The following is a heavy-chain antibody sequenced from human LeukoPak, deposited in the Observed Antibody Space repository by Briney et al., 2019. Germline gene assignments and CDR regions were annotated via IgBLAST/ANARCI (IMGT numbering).Heavy chain of an antibody. J-gene: IGHJ4*02. CDR1: GLTVSSNS. V-gene: IGHV3-23*01. Sequence: GGSLRLSCAASGLTVSSNSMSWVRQAPGKGLEWVSTFSGSVDTTYYADSVKGRFTISRDNSKNTLYLQMDTLTAEDTAVYYCAKDQGASSYSFDYWGRGTLVTVSS. D-gene: IGHD1-26*01. CDR2: FSGSVDTT. CDR3: AKDQGASSYSFDY.